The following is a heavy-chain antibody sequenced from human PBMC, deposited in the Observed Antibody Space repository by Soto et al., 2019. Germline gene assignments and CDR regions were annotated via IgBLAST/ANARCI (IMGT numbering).Heavy chain of an antibody. V-gene: IGHV3-30-3*01. Sequence: GGSLRLSCAASGFTFSSYAMHWVRQAPGKGLEWVAVISYDGSNKYYADSVKGRFTISRDNSKNTLYLQMNSLRAEDTAVYYCARERGTSRIAVAGTFDYWGQGTLVTVSS. CDR2: ISYDGSNK. J-gene: IGHJ4*02. D-gene: IGHD6-19*01. CDR1: GFTFSSYA. CDR3: ARERGTSRIAVAGTFDY.